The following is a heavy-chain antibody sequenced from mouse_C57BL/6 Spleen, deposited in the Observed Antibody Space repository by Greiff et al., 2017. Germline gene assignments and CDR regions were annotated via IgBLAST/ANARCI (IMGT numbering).Heavy chain of an antibody. CDR2: ISRGGSYT. J-gene: IGHJ4*01. CDR3: ARLGRGAMDY. Sequence: EVKLMESGGDLVKPGGSLKLSCAASGFTFSSYGMSWVRQTPDQRLEWVATISRGGSYTYYPDSVKGRFTISRDNAKNTLYLQMSSLKSEDTAMYYCARLGRGAMDYWGQGTSVTVSS. V-gene: IGHV5-6*01. CDR1: GFTFSSYG.